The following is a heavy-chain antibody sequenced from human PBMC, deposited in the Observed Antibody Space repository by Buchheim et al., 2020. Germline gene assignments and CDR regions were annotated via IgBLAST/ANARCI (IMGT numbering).Heavy chain of an antibody. D-gene: IGHD3-16*02. V-gene: IGHV3-7*01. Sequence: EVQLVESGGGLVQPGGSLRLSCAASGFTFSSYWMSWVRQAPGKGLEWVANIKQDGSEKYYVDSVKGRLTISRDNAKNSLSLQMNSLRAEDTAVYYCARGDRNYYYYGMDVWGQGTT. J-gene: IGHJ6*02. CDR2: IKQDGSEK. CDR1: GFTFSSYW. CDR3: ARGDRNYYYYGMDV.